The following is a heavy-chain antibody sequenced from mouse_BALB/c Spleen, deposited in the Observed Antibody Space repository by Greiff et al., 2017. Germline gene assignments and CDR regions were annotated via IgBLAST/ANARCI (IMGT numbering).Heavy chain of an antibody. D-gene: IGHD1-2*01. CDR3: ARGNGDYAMDY. Sequence: EVKLQASGPGLVKPSQSLSLTCTVTGYSITSDYAWNWIRQFPGNKLEWMGYISYSGSTSYNPSLKSRISITRDTSKNQFFLQLNSVTTEDTATYYCARGNGDYAMDYWGQGTSVTVSS. J-gene: IGHJ4*01. V-gene: IGHV3-2*02. CDR2: ISYSGST. CDR1: GYSITSDYA.